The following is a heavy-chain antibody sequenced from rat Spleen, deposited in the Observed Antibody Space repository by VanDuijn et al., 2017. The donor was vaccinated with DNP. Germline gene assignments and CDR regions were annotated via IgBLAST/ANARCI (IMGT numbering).Heavy chain of an antibody. CDR3: ARGGYYDGYYHVGFDY. V-gene: IGHV3-1*01. Sequence: EVQLQESGPGLVKPSQSLSLTCSVTGYSITSNYWGWIRQFPGNKMEWSGYISYSGSPGHNPSLKSRISITRDTSKNQFFLQLHSVTTEDAATYYCARGGYYDGYYHVGFDYWGQGVMVTVSS. CDR2: ISYSGSP. CDR1: GYSITSNY. J-gene: IGHJ2*01. D-gene: IGHD1-12*03.